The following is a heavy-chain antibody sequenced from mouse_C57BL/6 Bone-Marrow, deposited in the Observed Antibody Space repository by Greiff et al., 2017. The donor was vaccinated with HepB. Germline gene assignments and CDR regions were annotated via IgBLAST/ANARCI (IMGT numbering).Heavy chain of an antibody. Sequence: VQLQQPGAELVKPGASVKLSCKASGYTFTSYWMHWVKQRPGQGLEWIGMIHPNSGSTNYNEKFKSKATLTADKSSSTAYMQLSSLTSEDSAVYDCVRRGTYYYGSSPLAYWGQGTLVTVSA. CDR1: GYTFTSYW. CDR2: IHPNSGST. CDR3: VRRGTYYYGSSPLAY. J-gene: IGHJ3*01. V-gene: IGHV1-64*01. D-gene: IGHD1-1*01.